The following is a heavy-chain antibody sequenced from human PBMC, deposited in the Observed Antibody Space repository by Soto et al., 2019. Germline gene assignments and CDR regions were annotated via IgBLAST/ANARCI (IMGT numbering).Heavy chain of an antibody. Sequence: QVQLVQSGAEVKKPGASVKVSCKASGYTFTGYDMHWVRQAPGQGLEWMGWINPNSGGTNYAQKFQGRVTMTRDTSISTAYMELSSVRSDDTAVYYCARGTEMATIIAWFDPLGQGTLVTVSS. D-gene: IGHD5-12*01. CDR2: INPNSGGT. J-gene: IGHJ5*02. CDR1: GYTFTGYD. CDR3: ARGTEMATIIAWFDP. V-gene: IGHV1-2*02.